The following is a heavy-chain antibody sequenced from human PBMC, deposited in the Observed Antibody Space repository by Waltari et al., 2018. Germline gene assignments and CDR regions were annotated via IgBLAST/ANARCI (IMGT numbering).Heavy chain of an antibody. D-gene: IGHD3-3*01. V-gene: IGHV3-48*01. CDR1: GFTFSSYG. CDR2: ISSSSSTI. J-gene: IGHJ4*02. Sequence: VQLVESGGGVVQPGRSLRLSCAASGFTFSSYGMHWVRQAPGKGLEWVSYISSSSSTIYYAYSVKGRFTISRDNAKNSLYLQMNSLRAEDTAVYYCATTSGKYDFWSGYYQNPYWGQGTLVTVSS. CDR3: ATTSGKYDFWSGYYQNPY.